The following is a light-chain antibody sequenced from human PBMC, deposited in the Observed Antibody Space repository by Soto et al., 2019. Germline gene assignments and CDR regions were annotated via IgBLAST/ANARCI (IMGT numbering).Light chain of an antibody. V-gene: IGKV3-20*01. CDR2: GAS. J-gene: IGKJ4*01. CDR1: HSVSSSY. Sequence: EIVLTQSPGTLSLSPGERATLSCRASHSVSSSYLAWYQQKPGQAPRLLIYGASSRATGISDRFSGSGFGTDFTLTISRLEPEDFAVYYCQQYGSSLLTFGGGTKVDIK. CDR3: QQYGSSLLT.